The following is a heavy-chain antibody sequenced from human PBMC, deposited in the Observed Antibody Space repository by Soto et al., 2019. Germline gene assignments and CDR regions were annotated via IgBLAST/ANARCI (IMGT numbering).Heavy chain of an antibody. V-gene: IGHV3-7*03. J-gene: IGHJ6*02. CDR1: GFTFSSYW. Sequence: PGGSLRLSCAASGFTFSSYWMSWVLQAPGKGLEWVANIKQDGSEKYYVDSVKGRFTISRDNAKNSLYLQMNSLRAEDTAVYYCARDLRPRYSSSSVGYYYYYGMDVWGQGTTVTVSS. CDR3: ARDLRPRYSSSSVGYYYYYGMDV. D-gene: IGHD6-6*01. CDR2: IKQDGSEK.